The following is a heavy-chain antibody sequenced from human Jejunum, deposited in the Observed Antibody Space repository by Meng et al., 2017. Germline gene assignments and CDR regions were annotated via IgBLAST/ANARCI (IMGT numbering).Heavy chain of an antibody. CDR3: GRGHWGLDY. CDR2: INRNGDLD. V-gene: IGHV3-11*01. CDR1: GVTFSDHY. D-gene: IGHD7-27*01. J-gene: IGHJ4*02. Sequence: VQLVGSGGGLGQPGVSLRLSCVVSGVTFSDHYMSWIRQAPGKGLEWVAFINRNGDLDSYADSVKGRFTISRDNAKNSLFLQLNSLTDEDTAVYYCGRGHWGLDYLGQGTLVTVSS.